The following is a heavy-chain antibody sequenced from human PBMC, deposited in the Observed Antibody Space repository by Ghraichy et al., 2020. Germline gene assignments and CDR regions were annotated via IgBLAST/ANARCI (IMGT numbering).Heavy chain of an antibody. Sequence: GESLNISCAASGFTFSSYAMSWVRQAPGKGLEWVSAISGSGGSTYYADSVKGRFTISRDNSKNTLYLQMNSLRAEDTAVYYCAGELGDAFDIWGQGTMVTVSS. D-gene: IGHD1-26*01. CDR1: GFTFSSYA. CDR3: AGELGDAFDI. J-gene: IGHJ3*02. CDR2: ISGSGGST. V-gene: IGHV3-23*01.